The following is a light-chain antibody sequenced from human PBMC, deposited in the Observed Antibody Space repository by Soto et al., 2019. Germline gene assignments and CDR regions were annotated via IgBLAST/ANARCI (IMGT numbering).Light chain of an antibody. CDR2: SAS. V-gene: IGKV3-15*01. J-gene: IGKJ1*01. CDR1: QRVGIN. CDR3: QQANSLPWT. Sequence: EIVITMSQATLSVSPGETATLSCRASQRVGINLAWYQQKPGQAPRLLIYSASTRASGIPDRFSGSGSGTEFTLTISSLQPEDFATYYCQQANSLPWTFGQGTKVDI.